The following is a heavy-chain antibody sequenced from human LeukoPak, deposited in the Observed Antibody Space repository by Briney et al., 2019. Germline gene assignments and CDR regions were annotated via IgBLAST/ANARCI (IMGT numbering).Heavy chain of an antibody. J-gene: IGHJ4*02. CDR1: GYTFTSYG. V-gene: IGHV1-69*13. CDR2: IIPIFGTA. Sequence: SVKVSCKASGYTFTSYGISWVRQAPGQGLEWMGGIIPIFGTANYAQKFQGRVTITADESTSTAYMELSSLRSEDTAVYYCAKISDCSSTSCPLGDDYWGQGTLVTVSS. D-gene: IGHD2-2*01. CDR3: AKISDCSSTSCPLGDDY.